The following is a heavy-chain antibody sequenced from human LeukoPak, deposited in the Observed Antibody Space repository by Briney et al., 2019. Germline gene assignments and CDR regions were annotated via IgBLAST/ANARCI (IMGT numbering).Heavy chain of an antibody. Sequence: GGSLRLSYAASGFTFSSYAMSWVRQAPGKGLEWVSAISGSGGSTYYADSVKGRFTISRDNSKNTLYLQMNSLRAEDTAVYYCAKVGSFGVVISALDYWGQGTLVTVSS. J-gene: IGHJ4*02. CDR1: GFTFSSYA. CDR2: ISGSGGST. D-gene: IGHD3-3*01. CDR3: AKVGSFGVVISALDY. V-gene: IGHV3-23*01.